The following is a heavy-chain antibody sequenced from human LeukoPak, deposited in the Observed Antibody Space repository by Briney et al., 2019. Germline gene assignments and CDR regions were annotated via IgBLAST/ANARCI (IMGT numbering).Heavy chain of an antibody. CDR3: ARDRGGNSFDC. Sequence: ASVSVSCKASGYTFTDSYMHWMRQAPGQGLEWMGWINPNSDTNYAHKFQGRDTMTRDTSISTADMELNSLRSDDTGVYYCARDRGGNSFDCWGQRTLVTVSS. V-gene: IGHV1-2*02. CDR1: GYTFTDSY. D-gene: IGHD4-23*01. CDR2: INPNSDT. J-gene: IGHJ4*02.